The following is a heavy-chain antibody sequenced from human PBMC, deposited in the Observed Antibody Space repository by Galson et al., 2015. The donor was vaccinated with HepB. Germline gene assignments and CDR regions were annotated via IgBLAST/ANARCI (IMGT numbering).Heavy chain of an antibody. CDR1: GVSIGLYP. Sequence: ATLSLTGTVSGVSIGLYPCTWLRQSPGKGLEDIGSTYYNGDTNYRPSLKSRVTISIDTSKNKFYLTLTSVTAADTAVYYCVRDGLSGYEHNWFDTWGQGILVTVSS. V-gene: IGHV4-59*12. D-gene: IGHD5-12*01. J-gene: IGHJ5*02. CDR3: VRDGLSGYEHNWFDT. CDR2: TYYNGDT.